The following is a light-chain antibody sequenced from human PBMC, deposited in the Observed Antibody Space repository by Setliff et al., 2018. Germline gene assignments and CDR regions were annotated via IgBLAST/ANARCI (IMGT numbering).Light chain of an antibody. J-gene: IGLJ2*01. CDR1: SSNIGAGYD. CDR2: GNS. CDR3: QSYDSSLSGSV. Sequence: QSVLTQPPSVSGAPGQRVTISCTGSSSNIGAGYDVHWYQQLSGSLIYGNSNRPSGVPDRFSGSKSGTSASLAITGLQAEDEADYYCQSYDSSLSGSVFGGGTQLTVL. V-gene: IGLV1-40*01.